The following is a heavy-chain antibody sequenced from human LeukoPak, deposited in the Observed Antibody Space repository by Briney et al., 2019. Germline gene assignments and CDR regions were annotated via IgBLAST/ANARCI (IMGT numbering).Heavy chain of an antibody. Sequence: SSETLSLTCTVSGGSISSYYWSWIRQPPGKGLEWIGYIYYSGSTNYNPSLKSRVTISVDTSKNQFSLKLSSVTAADTAVYYCARDLLPRYWGQGTLVTVSS. CDR2: IYYSGST. V-gene: IGHV4-59*01. CDR3: ARDLLPRY. J-gene: IGHJ4*02. CDR1: GGSISSYY.